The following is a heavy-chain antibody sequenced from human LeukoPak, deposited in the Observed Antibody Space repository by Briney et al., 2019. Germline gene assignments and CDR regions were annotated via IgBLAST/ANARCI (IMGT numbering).Heavy chain of an antibody. CDR1: GGSISSYY. J-gene: IGHJ2*01. Sequence: SETLSLTCTVSGGSISSYYWSWIRQPPGKGLEWIGYIYYSGSTNYNPSLKSRVTISVDTSKNQFSLKLSSVTAADTAVYYCARLPTYYDFWSGYYTGNLNWYFDLWGRGTLVTVSS. V-gene: IGHV4-59*08. D-gene: IGHD3-3*01. CDR2: IYYSGST. CDR3: ARLPTYYDFWSGYYTGNLNWYFDL.